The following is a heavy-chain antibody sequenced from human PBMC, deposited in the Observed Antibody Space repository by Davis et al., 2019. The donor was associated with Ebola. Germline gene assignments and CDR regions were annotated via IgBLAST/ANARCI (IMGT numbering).Heavy chain of an antibody. V-gene: IGHV3-21*01. J-gene: IGHJ4*02. CDR2: ISTNSNYR. Sequence: GESLKISCAASGYNFSVYSMNWVRQAPGKGLEWVSSISTNSNYRYYADAVKGRFTISRDNAKNSLYLQMNSLRAEDTAVYYCARRADYWGQGTLVTVSS. CDR1: GYNFSVYS. CDR3: ARRADY. D-gene: IGHD1-14*01.